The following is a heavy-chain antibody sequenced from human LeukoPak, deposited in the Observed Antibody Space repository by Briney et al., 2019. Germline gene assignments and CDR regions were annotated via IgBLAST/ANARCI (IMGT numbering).Heavy chain of an antibody. CDR3: TRDLIGGRYFDWLFPGNNLGYYYYYMDV. CDR2: IRSKAYGGTT. CDR1: GFTFGGYA. V-gene: IGHV3-49*04. J-gene: IGHJ6*03. D-gene: IGHD3-9*01. Sequence: GGSLRLSCTASGFTFGGYAMSWVRQAPGKGLEWVGFIRSKAYGGTTEYAASVKGRFTISRDDSESIAYLQMNSLKTEDTAVYYCTRDLIGGRYFDWLFPGNNLGYYYYYMDVWGKGTTVTISS.